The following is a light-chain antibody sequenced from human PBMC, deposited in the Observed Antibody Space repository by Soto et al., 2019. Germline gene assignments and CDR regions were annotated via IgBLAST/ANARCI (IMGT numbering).Light chain of an antibody. CDR2: GAS. V-gene: IGKV3-20*01. CDR3: QQYGDSPLT. CDR1: QIVSSNY. Sequence: EIVLTQSPGTLSLSPGERATLSCRASQIVSSNYLAWYQQKPGQAPRLLIYGASSRDTGIPDRFSGSGSGTDFNLTISRLESEDFAVFYCQQYGDSPLTFGGGTKVEIK. J-gene: IGKJ4*01.